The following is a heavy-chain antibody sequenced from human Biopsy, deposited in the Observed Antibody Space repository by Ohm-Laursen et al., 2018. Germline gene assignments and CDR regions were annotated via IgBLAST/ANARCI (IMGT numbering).Heavy chain of an antibody. J-gene: IGHJ2*01. V-gene: IGHV4-34*01. CDR1: GGSFSGYY. D-gene: IGHD1-26*01. CDR3: ARHAPSYSGSYWRYFDL. Sequence: SDTLSLTCAVYGGSFSGYYWSWIRQPPGKGLEWIGEINHSGSTNYNPSLKSRVTISVHTSKNQFSLRLTSVTAADTAVYYCARHAPSYSGSYWRYFDLWGRGTLVTVSS. CDR2: INHSGST.